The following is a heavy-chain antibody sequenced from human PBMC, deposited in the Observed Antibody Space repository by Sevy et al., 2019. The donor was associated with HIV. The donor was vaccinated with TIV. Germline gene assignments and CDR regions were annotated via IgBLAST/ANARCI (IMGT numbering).Heavy chain of an antibody. CDR2: ISSHDSYI. J-gene: IGHJ4*02. D-gene: IGHD2-15*01. CDR3: ARDVCSGGGCYYDY. V-gene: IGHV3-21*01. Sequence: GGSLRLSCAASGIPFSGFSMNWVRQAPGKGLEWVSSISSHDSYIDYADSLKGRFTISRDNAKNSMYLQMNSLRAEDTAVYYCARDVCSGGGCYYDYWGQGTLVTVSS. CDR1: GIPFSGFS.